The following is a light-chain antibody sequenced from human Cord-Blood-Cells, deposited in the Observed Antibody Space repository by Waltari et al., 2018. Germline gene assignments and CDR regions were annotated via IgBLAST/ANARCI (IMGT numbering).Light chain of an antibody. J-gene: IGKJ2*01. CDR3: QQYGSSPRT. Sequence: IVLTQSPGTLSLSPGERATLSCRASQSVSSSYLSWYQQKPGQAPRLLIYGASSRATGIPDRFSGSGSGTDCTLTISRLEPEDCAVYYWQQYGSSPRTFGQGTKLEIK. V-gene: IGKV3-20*01. CDR1: QSVSSSY. CDR2: GAS.